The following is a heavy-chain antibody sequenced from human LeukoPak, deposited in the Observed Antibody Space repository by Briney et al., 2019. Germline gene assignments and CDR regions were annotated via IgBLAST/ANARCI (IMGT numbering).Heavy chain of an antibody. CDR2: ISSSGGNT. CDR3: AKDLDCSSTSCYPPPDY. Sequence: GSLRLSCAASGFTFSSYAMTWVRQAPGKGLEWVSAISSSGGNTWFADSVKGRFTISRDNSKSTLYLQMNSLRAEDTAVYYCAKDLDCSSTSCYPPPDYWGQGTLVTVSS. J-gene: IGHJ4*02. V-gene: IGHV3-23*01. CDR1: GFTFSSYA. D-gene: IGHD2-2*01.